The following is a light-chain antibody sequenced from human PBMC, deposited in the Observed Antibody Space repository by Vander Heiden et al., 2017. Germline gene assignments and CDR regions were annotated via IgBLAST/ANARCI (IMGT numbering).Light chain of an antibody. V-gene: IGKV3-20*01. CDR3: QQYSSSPLT. CDR1: QSISSSY. J-gene: IGKJ2*01. CDR2: GTS. Sequence: EIVFRQSPGTLSLSPGERATLSCRASQSISSSYLAWYQQKPGQAPRLLIHGTSSRATGIPDRFSGSGSGTDFTLTITRLEPEDFAVYYCQQYSSSPLTVGQGTKLEIK.